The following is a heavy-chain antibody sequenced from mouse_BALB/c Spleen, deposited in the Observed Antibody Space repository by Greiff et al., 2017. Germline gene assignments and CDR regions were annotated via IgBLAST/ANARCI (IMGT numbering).Heavy chain of an antibody. CDR2: INPSNGGT. CDR1: GYTFTSYY. Sequence: QVQLQQPGAELVKPGASVKLSCKASGYTFTSYYMYWVKQRPGQGLEWIGEINPSNGGTNFNEKFKSKATLTVDKSSSTAYMQLSSLTSEDSAVYYCTRSNGNYPYYYAMDYWGQGTSVTVSS. V-gene: IGHV1S81*02. D-gene: IGHD2-1*01. J-gene: IGHJ4*01. CDR3: TRSNGNYPYYYAMDY.